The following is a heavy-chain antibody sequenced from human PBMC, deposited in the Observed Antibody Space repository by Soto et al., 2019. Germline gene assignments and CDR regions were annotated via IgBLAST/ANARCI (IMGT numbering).Heavy chain of an antibody. CDR1: GDSISSGNW. Sequence: SETLSLTCAVSGDSISSGNWWSWVRQPPGKGLEWIGEIYHSGSTNYNPSLKSRVTISVDKPKNHFFLKLSSVTAAYTAVYYCAGYYYAPGNYQGNLDYWGQGNMVT. CDR3: AGYYYAPGNYQGNLDY. J-gene: IGHJ4*02. D-gene: IGHD3-10*01. CDR2: IYHSGST. V-gene: IGHV4-4*02.